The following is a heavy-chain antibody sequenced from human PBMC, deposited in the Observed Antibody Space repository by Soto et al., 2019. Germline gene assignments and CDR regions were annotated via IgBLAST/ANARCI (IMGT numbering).Heavy chain of an antibody. Sequence: ASVKVSCKASGYTFTTYAMHWVRLAPGQSLEWMGWINAANGNIRYSQKFQGRVTITTDTSATTAYMELSSLRFEDTAVYYCARVSPYGSGSDYYGMDVWGQGT. V-gene: IGHV1-3*01. CDR1: GYTFTTYA. D-gene: IGHD3-10*01. CDR2: INAANGNI. CDR3: ARVSPYGSGSDYYGMDV. J-gene: IGHJ6*02.